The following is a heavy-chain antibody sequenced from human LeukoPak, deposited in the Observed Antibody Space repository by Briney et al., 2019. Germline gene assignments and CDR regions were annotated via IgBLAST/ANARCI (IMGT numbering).Heavy chain of an antibody. CDR2: IYSGGST. J-gene: IGHJ4*02. CDR1: GFTVSSNY. CDR3: ARDTAMAAFDY. Sequence: PGGSLTLSCAASGFTVSSNYMSWVRQAPGKGLEWVSVIYSGGSTYYADSVKGRFTISRDNSKNTLYLQMNSLRAEDTAVYYCARDTAMAAFDYWGQGTLVTVSS. V-gene: IGHV3-53*01. D-gene: IGHD5-18*01.